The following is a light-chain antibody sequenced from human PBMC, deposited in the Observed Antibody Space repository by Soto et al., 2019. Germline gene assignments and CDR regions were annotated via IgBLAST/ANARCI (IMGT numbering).Light chain of an antibody. CDR3: QQYGASPPYT. J-gene: IGKJ2*01. V-gene: IGKV3-20*01. CDR2: GAS. Sequence: EIVLTQSPGTLSLFPGDRATLSCRASQRVASSYLAWYQQKPGQAPSLLIYGASSRATGVPDRFSGSGSGTDFTLTISRLEPRDSAVYYCQQYGASPPYTFGQGTKLEI. CDR1: QRVASSY.